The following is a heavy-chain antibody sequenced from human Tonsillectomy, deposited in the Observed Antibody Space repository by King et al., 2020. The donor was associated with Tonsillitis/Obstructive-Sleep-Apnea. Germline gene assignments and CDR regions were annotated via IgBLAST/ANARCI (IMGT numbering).Heavy chain of an antibody. CDR1: GFTFSSYA. CDR2: ISYDGTNK. J-gene: IGHJ4*02. D-gene: IGHD3-22*01. V-gene: IGHV3-30*04. Sequence: VQLVESGGGVVQPERSLRLSCAASGFTFSSYAMHWVRQAPGQGLDWVAVISYDGTNKYYADSVKGRFTISRDNSKNTLYLQMNSLRAEDTAVYYCARDKWDYDSSGYFLLDYWGQGSLVTVSS. CDR3: ARDKWDYDSSGYFLLDY.